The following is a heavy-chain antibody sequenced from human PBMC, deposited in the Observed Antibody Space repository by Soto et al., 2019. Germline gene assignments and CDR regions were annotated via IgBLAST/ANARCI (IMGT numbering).Heavy chain of an antibody. CDR1: EFIFSNYW. CDR2: IKQDGSEK. CDR3: ARGQYQLAY. V-gene: IGHV3-7*01. J-gene: IGHJ4*02. D-gene: IGHD2-2*01. Sequence: EVQVVESGGGLVQPGGSLRLSCVVSEFIFSNYWMSWVRQAPGKGLEWVAKIKQDGSEKYYVDSVKGRFTISRDNAKNSLYLQVNSLRAEDTAVYYCARGQYQLAYWGQGILVTVSS.